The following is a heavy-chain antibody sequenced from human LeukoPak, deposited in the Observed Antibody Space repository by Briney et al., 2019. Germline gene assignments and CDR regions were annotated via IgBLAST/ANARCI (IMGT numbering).Heavy chain of an antibody. CDR3: ARGNLAAVAGQGGSFDY. V-gene: IGHV3-48*04. D-gene: IGHD6-19*01. Sequence: GGSLRLSCAASGFTFSSYGMDWVRQAPGKGLEWVSYISGSSRTTYYADSVKGRFTISRDNAKNTLYLQMNSLRAEDTAVYYCARGNLAAVAGQGGSFDYWGQGTLVTVSS. J-gene: IGHJ4*02. CDR1: GFTFSSYG. CDR2: ISGSSRTT.